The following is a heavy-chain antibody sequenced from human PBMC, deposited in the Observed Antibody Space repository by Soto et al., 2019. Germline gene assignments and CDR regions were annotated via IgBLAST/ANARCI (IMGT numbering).Heavy chain of an antibody. V-gene: IGHV1-8*01. J-gene: IGHJ6*03. CDR3: ARAAYSAQGYYYYMDV. CDR2: INPNSGNT. Sequence: QVQLVQSGAEVKKPGASVKVSCKASGYTFTSYDINWVRQATGQGLEWMGWINPNSGNTGYAQKFQGRVTMTRNTSISTAYMDLSSLRSEDTAVYYCARAAYSAQGYYYYMDVWGKATTVTVSS. CDR1: GYTFTSYD. D-gene: IGHD2-21*01.